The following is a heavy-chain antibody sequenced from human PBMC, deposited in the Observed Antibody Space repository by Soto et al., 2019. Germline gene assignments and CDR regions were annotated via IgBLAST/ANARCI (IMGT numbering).Heavy chain of an antibody. CDR2: IYYSGST. CDR1: GGSISSSSYY. CDR3: ARLQTKNYYYYYGMDV. J-gene: IGHJ6*02. Sequence: SETLSLTCTVSGGSISSSSYYWGWIRQPPGKGLEWIGSIYYSGSTYYNPSLKSRVTISVDTSKNQFSLKLSSVTAADTAVYYCARLQTKNYYYYYGMDVWGQGTTVTVSS. D-gene: IGHD4-4*01. V-gene: IGHV4-39*01.